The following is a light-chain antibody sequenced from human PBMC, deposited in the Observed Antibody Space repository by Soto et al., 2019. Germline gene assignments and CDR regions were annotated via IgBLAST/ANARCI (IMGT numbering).Light chain of an antibody. J-gene: IGLJ1*01. Sequence: QSALTQPASVSGSPGQSITISCTGTSSDVGGYNFVSWYQQHPGKAPKLMIYDVRNRPSGVSNRFSGSKSVNTASLTISGLQAEDEADYYCSSYASSSTYVFGTGTRSPS. CDR2: DVR. CDR1: SSDVGGYNF. V-gene: IGLV2-14*01. CDR3: SSYASSSTYV.